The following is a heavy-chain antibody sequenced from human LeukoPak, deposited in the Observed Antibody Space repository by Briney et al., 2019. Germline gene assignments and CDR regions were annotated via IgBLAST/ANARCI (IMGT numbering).Heavy chain of an antibody. V-gene: IGHV3-23*01. Sequence: GGSLRLSCAASEFTFSSYAMSWVRQAPGKGLDWVSAISGSTGSTYYADSVKGRFTISRDNSKNTLYLQMKSLRAEDTAVYYCAKDGERGSYSYFDYWGQGTLVTVSS. D-gene: IGHD1-26*01. CDR1: EFTFSSYA. CDR3: AKDGERGSYSYFDY. CDR2: ISGSTGST. J-gene: IGHJ4*02.